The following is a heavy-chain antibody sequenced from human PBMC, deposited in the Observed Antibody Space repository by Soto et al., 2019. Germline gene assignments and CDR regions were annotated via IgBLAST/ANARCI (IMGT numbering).Heavy chain of an antibody. CDR3: TADVFGDYGAY. V-gene: IGHV3-49*03. Sequence: GGSLRLSCTVFGLSFGDYSMSWFRQAPGKGLEWVGFIRSKAYGETTDYGASVRGRFTISRDDSEGIAYLQMNSLKTEDTAVYYCTADVFGDYGAYWGQGTLVTVSS. CDR2: IRSKAYGETT. CDR1: GLSFGDYS. D-gene: IGHD4-17*01. J-gene: IGHJ4*02.